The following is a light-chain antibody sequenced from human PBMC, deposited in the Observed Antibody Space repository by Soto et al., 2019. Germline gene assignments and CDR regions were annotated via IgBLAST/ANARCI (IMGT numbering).Light chain of an antibody. CDR2: DVS. CDR1: SSDVGGSNY. J-gene: IGLJ7*01. CDR3: SSYTSSSTVL. Sequence: QSALTQPASVSGSPGQSITISCTGTSSDVGGSNYVSWYQQHPGKAPKLMIYDVSTRPSGVSSRFSGSKSGNTASLTISGLQAEDEADYYCSSYTSSSTVLFGGGTQLTVL. V-gene: IGLV2-14*01.